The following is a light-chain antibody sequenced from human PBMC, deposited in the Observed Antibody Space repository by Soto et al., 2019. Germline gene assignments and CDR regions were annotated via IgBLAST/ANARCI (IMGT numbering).Light chain of an antibody. CDR1: QTISSNY. J-gene: IGKJ3*01. CDR2: GAS. Sequence: EMVLTQSPGTLSLSAGERATLSCRASQTISSNYLAWYQQKPGQAPRLLIFGASYRATGIPDRFSGSGSGTDFTLTISRLEPEDFAVYYCQQYGRSPPEFTFGPGTKVDIK. CDR3: QQYGRSPPEFT. V-gene: IGKV3-20*01.